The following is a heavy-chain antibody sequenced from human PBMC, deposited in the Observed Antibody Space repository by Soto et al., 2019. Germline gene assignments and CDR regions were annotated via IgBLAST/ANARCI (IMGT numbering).Heavy chain of an antibody. Sequence: EVQLVESGGGLVQPGGSLRLSCAASGFTSSSYWMHWVRQAPGKGLVWVSRISNDGTSTNYADSVKGRFTISRDNAKNTVYLEMNSLRAEDTAVHYCARDWYYYDTSDHFSADAFDIWGQGTTVTVSS. CDR2: ISNDGTST. CDR1: GFTSSSYW. J-gene: IGHJ3*02. D-gene: IGHD3-22*01. CDR3: ARDWYYYDTSDHFSADAFDI. V-gene: IGHV3-74*01.